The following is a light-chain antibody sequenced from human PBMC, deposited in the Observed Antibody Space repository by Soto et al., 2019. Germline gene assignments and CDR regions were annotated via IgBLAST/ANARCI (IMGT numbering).Light chain of an antibody. CDR3: CSYAGSYTWV. J-gene: IGLJ1*01. CDR2: DVN. V-gene: IGLV2-11*01. CDR1: SSDVGGYNY. Sequence: QSALTQPRSVSGSPGQSVTIFCTGTSSDVGGYNYVSWYQQHPGKAPKLMIYDVNKRPSGVPDRFSGSKSGNTASLTISGLQAEDEADYYCCSYAGSYTWVFGTGTKVTVL.